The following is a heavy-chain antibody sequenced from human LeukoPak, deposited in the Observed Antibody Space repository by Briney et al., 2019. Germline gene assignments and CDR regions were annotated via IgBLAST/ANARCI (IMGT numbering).Heavy chain of an antibody. CDR3: AKGGIVVVPAAIADSDAFDI. CDR2: ISGSGGST. V-gene: IGHV3-23*01. J-gene: IGHJ3*02. D-gene: IGHD2-2*01. Sequence: GGSLRLSCAASGFTFSSYAMSWVRQAPGKGLEWVSAISGSGGSTYYADSVKGRFTISRDNSKNTLYLQMNSLRAEDTAVYYCAKGGIVVVPAAIADSDAFDIWGQGTMVTVSS. CDR1: GFTFSSYA.